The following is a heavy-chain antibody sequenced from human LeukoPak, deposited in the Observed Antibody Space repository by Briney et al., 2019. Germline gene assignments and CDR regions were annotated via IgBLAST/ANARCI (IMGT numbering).Heavy chain of an antibody. J-gene: IGHJ5*01. V-gene: IGHV3-15*01. CDR1: GFTFSNAW. Sequence: GGSLRLSCKASGFTFSNAWMSWVRQAPGKGLEWVGRIRSKANGGTADYAAPVIGRFTISRDDSRNMLYLQMSSLRTEDTAVYYCTKSLDCSRTTCDSWGQGTLVTVSS. CDR3: TKSLDCSRTTCDS. CDR2: IRSKANGGTA. D-gene: IGHD2-2*01.